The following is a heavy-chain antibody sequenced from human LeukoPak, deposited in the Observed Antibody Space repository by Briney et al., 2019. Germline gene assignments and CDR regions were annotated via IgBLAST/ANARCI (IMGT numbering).Heavy chain of an antibody. CDR3: QRVLVTVTKGFHM. D-gene: IGHD4-17*01. J-gene: IGHJ3*02. V-gene: IGHV4-59*11. CDR1: RDSSSSHY. Sequence: TLSLTCTVSRDSSSSHYWTWIRQPPGKGVEWIGYISYIGSTNYHTSLKTRVTISLDTSKNQFTWKLTTLTAANPSVIYWQRVLVTVTKGFHMWGEETMVSVSS. CDR2: ISYIGST.